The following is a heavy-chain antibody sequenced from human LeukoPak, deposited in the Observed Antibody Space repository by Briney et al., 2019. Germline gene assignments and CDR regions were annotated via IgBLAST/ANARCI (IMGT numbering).Heavy chain of an antibody. D-gene: IGHD3-22*01. V-gene: IGHV3-48*03. Sequence: PGGSLRLSCAASGFTFRSYEMNWVRQAPGKGLEWVSHISRSGSTIYYADAVKGRFTISRDNAKNSLYLQMSSLRAEDTAVYYCARDYYDSSGFDAFDIWGQGTMVTVSS. CDR3: ARDYYDSSGFDAFDI. CDR1: GFTFRSYE. CDR2: ISRSGSTI. J-gene: IGHJ3*02.